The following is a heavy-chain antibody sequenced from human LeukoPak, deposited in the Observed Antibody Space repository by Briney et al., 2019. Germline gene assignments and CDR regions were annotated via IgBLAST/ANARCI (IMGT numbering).Heavy chain of an antibody. D-gene: IGHD2-15*01. V-gene: IGHV4-34*01. CDR2: INHSGST. Sequence: PGGSLRLSCAASGLTFSTYAMSWVRQAPGKGLEWIGEINHSGSTNYNPSLKSRVTISVDTSKNQFSLRLTSVTAADTAVYYCARGTYSFLPPLENDEFFRHWGQGTLVTVSS. J-gene: IGHJ1*01. CDR1: GLTFSTYA. CDR3: ARGTYSFLPPLENDEFFRH.